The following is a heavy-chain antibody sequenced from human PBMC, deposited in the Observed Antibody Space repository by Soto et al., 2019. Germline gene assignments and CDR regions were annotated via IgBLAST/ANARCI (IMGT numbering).Heavy chain of an antibody. Sequence: GGSLRLSCSASGFTFGSYAMHWVRQAPGKGLEYFSVISSSGDNTYSPHSVKGRFTISRDFSKNTLFLQMSSLRFEDTAVYYCTRHMSPNIAVAGTWGQGTQVTVSS. CDR1: GFTFGSYA. CDR3: TRHMSPNIAVAGT. J-gene: IGHJ4*02. D-gene: IGHD6-19*01. V-gene: IGHV3-64D*08. CDR2: ISSSGDNT.